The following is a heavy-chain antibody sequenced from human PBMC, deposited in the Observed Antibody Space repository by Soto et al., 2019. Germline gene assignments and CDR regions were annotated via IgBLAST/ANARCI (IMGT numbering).Heavy chain of an antibody. CDR1: GYTLTNYY. J-gene: IGHJ4*02. V-gene: IGHV1-46*01. D-gene: IGHD1-26*01. CDR2: INPSGGST. Sequence: GASVKVSCKAPGYTLTNYYMHWVRQAPGQGLEWMGIINPSGGSTSYAQKFQGRVTMTRDTSTSTVYMELSSLRSEDTAAYYCARVKNRGTFDYWGQGTLVTVSS. CDR3: ARVKNRGTFDY.